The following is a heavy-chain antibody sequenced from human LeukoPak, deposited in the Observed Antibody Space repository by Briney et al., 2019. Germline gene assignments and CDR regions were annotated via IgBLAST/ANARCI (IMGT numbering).Heavy chain of an antibody. Sequence: PGGSLRLSCAASGFTFSSYAMSWVRQAPGKGLEWVSAISGSGGSTYYADSVKGRFTISRDNSKNTLYLQMNSLRAEDTAVYYCAEGTEYSSSSGNYFDYWGQGTLVTVSS. CDR2: ISGSGGST. V-gene: IGHV3-23*01. CDR3: AEGTEYSSSSGNYFDY. CDR1: GFTFSSYA. J-gene: IGHJ4*02. D-gene: IGHD6-6*01.